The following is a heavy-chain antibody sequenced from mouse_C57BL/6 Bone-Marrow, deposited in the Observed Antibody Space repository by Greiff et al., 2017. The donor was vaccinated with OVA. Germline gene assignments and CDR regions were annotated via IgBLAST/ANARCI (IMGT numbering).Heavy chain of an antibody. CDR2: ISSGGSYT. D-gene: IGHD2-14*01. J-gene: IGHJ2*01. CDR3: ARHRGVLLDY. CDR1: GFTFSSYG. V-gene: IGHV5-6*01. Sequence: EVQLVESGGDLVKPGGSLKLSCAASGFTFSSYGMSLVRQTPDKRLEWVATISSGGSYTYYPDSVKGRFTISRDNAKNTLYLQMSSLKSEDTAMYYCARHRGVLLDYWGQGTTLTVSS.